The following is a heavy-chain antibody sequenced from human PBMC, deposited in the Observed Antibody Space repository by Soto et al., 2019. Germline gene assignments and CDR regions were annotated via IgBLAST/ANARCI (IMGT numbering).Heavy chain of an antibody. CDR3: ASGWDYYFDY. CDR2: IYHSGST. CDR1: GGSISSGGYS. J-gene: IGHJ4*02. D-gene: IGHD1-26*01. Sequence: SETLSLTCAVSGGSISSGGYSWSWIRQPPGKGLEWIGYIYHSGSTYYNPSLKSRVTISVDRSKNQFSLKLSSVTAADTAVYYCASGWDYYFDYWGQGTLVTVSS. V-gene: IGHV4-30-2*01.